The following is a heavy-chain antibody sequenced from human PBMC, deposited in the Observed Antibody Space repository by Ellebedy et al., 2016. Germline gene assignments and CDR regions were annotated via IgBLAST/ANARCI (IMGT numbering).Heavy chain of an antibody. CDR1: GGSISSYY. CDR2: ISHSGST. J-gene: IGHJ4*02. V-gene: IGHV4-59*01. D-gene: IGHD2-21*02. Sequence: SETLSHTCTVSGGSISSYYWSWIRQPPGKGLEWIGYISHSGSTYYNPSLKSRVAISLDTSKNHFSLKLTSVTAADTAVYYCARGVPLVTAPIDDWGQGTLVTVSS. CDR3: ARGVPLVTAPIDD.